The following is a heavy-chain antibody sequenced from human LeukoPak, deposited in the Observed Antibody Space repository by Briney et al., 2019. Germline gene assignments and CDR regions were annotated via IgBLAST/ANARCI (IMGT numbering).Heavy chain of an antibody. V-gene: IGHV3-21*01. D-gene: IGHD2-2*01. CDR2: ISSSSSYI. Sequence: PGGSLTLSCAASGFTFSSYSMNWVRQAPGKGLEWVSSISSSSSYIYYAESVKGRFTISRHNAQKSLYLQMNSLRAEDPAVYYCARDVRYCSSPSCPVYWGQGTLVTVSS. J-gene: IGHJ4*02. CDR1: GFTFSSYS. CDR3: ARDVRYCSSPSCPVY.